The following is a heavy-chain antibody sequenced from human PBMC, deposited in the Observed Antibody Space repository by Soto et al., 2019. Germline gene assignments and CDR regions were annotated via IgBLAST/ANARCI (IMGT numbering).Heavy chain of an antibody. CDR2: IYSGGST. CDR3: ARGPTQADFDY. CDR1: GFTVSGNS. V-gene: IGHV3-66*01. Sequence: EVQLVESGGGLVRPGGSLGLPVEAPGFTVSGNSMFGVRRAPGKGLEWVSVIYSGGSTYYADSVKGRFTISRDNSKNTLYLQMNSLRAEDTAVYYCARGPTQADFDYWGQGTLVTVSS. J-gene: IGHJ4*02.